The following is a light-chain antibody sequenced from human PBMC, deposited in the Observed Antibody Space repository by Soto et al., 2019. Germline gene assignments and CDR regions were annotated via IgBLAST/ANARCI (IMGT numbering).Light chain of an antibody. J-gene: IGKJ4*01. Sequence: EIVMTQSPATLSVSPGERATLSCRASQSVSSNLAWYQQKPGQAPRLLIYGASTSATGIPARFSGGRSGTEFTLTLSSRQSEDVAVDYCQQYNNWPALTFGGGTKLEIK. CDR2: GAS. V-gene: IGKV3-15*01. CDR3: QQYNNWPALT. CDR1: QSVSSN.